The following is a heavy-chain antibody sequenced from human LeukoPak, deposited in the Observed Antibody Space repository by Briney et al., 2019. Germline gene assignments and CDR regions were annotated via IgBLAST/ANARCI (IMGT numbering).Heavy chain of an antibody. CDR1: GGSISSYY. V-gene: IGHV4-59*01. CDR3: ARLRYMMADY. J-gene: IGHJ4*02. D-gene: IGHD1-14*01. CDR2: IYYSGST. Sequence: PSETLSLTCTVSGGSISSYYWSWIRQPPGKGLDWIGYIYYSGSTNYNPSLNSRVTISVATSKNQFSLKLSSVTAADTAVYYCARLRYMMADYWGQGTLVTVSS.